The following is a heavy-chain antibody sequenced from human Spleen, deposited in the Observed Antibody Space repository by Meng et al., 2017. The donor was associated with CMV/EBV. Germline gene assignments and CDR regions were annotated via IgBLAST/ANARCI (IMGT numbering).Heavy chain of an antibody. CDR3: ARGRRVIAAAGYYFDY. CDR2: TNHSGST. Sequence: QAAAGLSKPSDTLSLTCAVNGGSFSGYYWSWNRQPPGKGLEWIGETNHSGSTNYNPSLKSRVTISVDTSKNQFSLKLSSVTAADTAVYYCARGRRVIAAAGYYFDYWGQGTLVTVSS. V-gene: IGHV4-34*01. J-gene: IGHJ4*02. D-gene: IGHD6-13*01. CDR1: GGSFSGYY.